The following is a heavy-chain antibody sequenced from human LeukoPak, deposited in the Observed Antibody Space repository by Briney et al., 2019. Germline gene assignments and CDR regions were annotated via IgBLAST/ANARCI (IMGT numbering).Heavy chain of an antibody. J-gene: IGHJ4*02. CDR1: GITFSSYW. D-gene: IGHD3-22*01. V-gene: IGHV3-7*01. Sequence: PGGSLRLSCAASGITFSSYWMSWVRQAPGKGLEWVANINQHGTEKYYVDSVKGRFTISRDNAKNSLYLQMNSLRAEDAALYFCARDFGYYDSSGSTRYFDYWGQGTLVTVSS. CDR2: INQHGTEK. CDR3: ARDFGYYDSSGSTRYFDY.